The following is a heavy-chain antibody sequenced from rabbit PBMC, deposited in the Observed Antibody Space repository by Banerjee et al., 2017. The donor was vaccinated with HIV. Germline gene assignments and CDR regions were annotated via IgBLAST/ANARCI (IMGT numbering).Heavy chain of an antibody. J-gene: IGHJ2*01. V-gene: IGHV1S45*01. Sequence: QEQLEESGGDLVKPEGSLTLTCTASGFSFSSNYWICWVRQAPGKGLEWIACIYTGSTGSTYYASWAKGRFTISKTSSTTVTLQMTSLTAADTATYFCARRSDGSYGFDPWGPGTLVTVS. CDR2: IYTGSTGST. CDR1: GFSFSSNYW. CDR3: ARRSDGSYGFDP. D-gene: IGHD5-1*01.